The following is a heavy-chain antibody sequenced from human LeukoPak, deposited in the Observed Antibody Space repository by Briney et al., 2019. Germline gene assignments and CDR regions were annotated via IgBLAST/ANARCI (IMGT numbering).Heavy chain of an antibody. D-gene: IGHD3-22*01. Sequence: SETLSLTCTVSGGYISTYYWSWIRQPAGRGLEWIGRIYTSGSTNYSPSFKSRVTISLDTSKNQFSLKLSSVTAADTAVYYCARVNYYDSSGYDYWGQGTLVTVSS. J-gene: IGHJ4*02. CDR3: ARVNYYDSSGYDY. CDR1: GGYISTYY. V-gene: IGHV4-4*07. CDR2: IYTSGST.